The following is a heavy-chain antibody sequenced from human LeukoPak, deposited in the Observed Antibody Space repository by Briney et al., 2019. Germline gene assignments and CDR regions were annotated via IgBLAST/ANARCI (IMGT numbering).Heavy chain of an antibody. J-gene: IGHJ4*02. CDR3: ARGLTFPRDSTYDY. D-gene: IGHD2-2*01. V-gene: IGHV3-74*01. Sequence: PGGSLRLSCAASGFTFSSYWMHWVRQAPGKGLVWVSRIISDESSTSYAHPVKGRFTISRDNAKNTLYLQMNSLRAEDTAVYYCARGLTFPRDSTYDYGGQGTLVTVSS. CDR1: GFTFSSYW. CDR2: IISDESST.